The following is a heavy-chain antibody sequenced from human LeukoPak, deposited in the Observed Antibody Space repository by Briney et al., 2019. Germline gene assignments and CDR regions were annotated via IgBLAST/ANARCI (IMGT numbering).Heavy chain of an antibody. Sequence: ASVKVSCKASGYTFTSYGISWVRQAPGQGLEWLGGIMPLFGTAGYAQKFRGRVTITKDESTRTVYLELTSLTSGDTAVYYCARDVHGDYGSGWFDPWGQGTLVSVSS. CDR1: GYTFTSYG. CDR3: ARDVHGDYGSGWFDP. D-gene: IGHD4-17*01. V-gene: IGHV1-69*05. CDR2: IMPLFGTA. J-gene: IGHJ5*02.